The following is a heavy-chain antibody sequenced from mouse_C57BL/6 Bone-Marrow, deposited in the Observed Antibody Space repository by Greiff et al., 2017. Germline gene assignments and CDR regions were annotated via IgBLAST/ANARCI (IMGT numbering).Heavy chain of an antibody. D-gene: IGHD2-3*01. Sequence: VQLQQSVAELVRPGASVKLSCTASGFNIKNTYMHWVKQRPEQGLEWIGRIDPANGNTKYAPKFQGKATITAATSSNTAYLQLSRLTSEDTAIYYCARAHFYDGYYGYFDYWGQGTTLTVSS. CDR2: IDPANGNT. J-gene: IGHJ2*01. V-gene: IGHV14-3*01. CDR3: ARAHFYDGYYGYFDY. CDR1: GFNIKNTY.